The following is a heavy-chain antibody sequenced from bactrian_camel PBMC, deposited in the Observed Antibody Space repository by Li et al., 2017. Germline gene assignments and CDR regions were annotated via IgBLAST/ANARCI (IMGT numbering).Heavy chain of an antibody. J-gene: IGHJ6*01. CDR3: AARGPYCYTKLSVRDFTY. CDR1: GHTYSSNC. D-gene: IGHD2*01. V-gene: IGHV3S40*01. Sequence: VQLVESGGGSVQPGGSLRLSCGASGHTYSSNCTGWFRQAPGKEREGVAFVYFGGGSTYYADSVKGRFTISQDNAKNTVYLQMNSLKPEDTAMYYCAARGPYCYTKLSVRDFTYWGQGTQVTVS. CDR2: VYFGGGST.